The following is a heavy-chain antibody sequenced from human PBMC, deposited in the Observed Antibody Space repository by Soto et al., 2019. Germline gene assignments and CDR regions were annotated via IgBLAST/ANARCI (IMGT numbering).Heavy chain of an antibody. D-gene: IGHD3-10*01. Sequence: ASVTVSCKASGYTFTNYAMHWVRQAPGQRLEWMGWINAGNGNTKYSQKFQGRVTITRDTSASTAYMELSSLRSEDTAVYYCARVQVTMVRGVITSVIFDYWGQGTLVTVSS. V-gene: IGHV1-3*01. CDR3: ARVQVTMVRGVITSVIFDY. J-gene: IGHJ4*02. CDR1: GYTFTNYA. CDR2: INAGNGNT.